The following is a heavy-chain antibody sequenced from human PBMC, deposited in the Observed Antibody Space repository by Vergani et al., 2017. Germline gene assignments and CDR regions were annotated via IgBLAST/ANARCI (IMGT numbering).Heavy chain of an antibody. CDR3: ARVVKQQLVRWFDP. V-gene: IGHV4-34*01. D-gene: IGHD6-13*01. CDR1: GGSFSGYY. J-gene: IGHJ5*02. Sequence: QVQLQQWGAGLLKPSETLSLTCAVYGGSFSGYYWSWIRQPPGKGLEWIGEINHSGSTNYNPSLKSRVTISVDTPKNQFSLKLSSVTAADTAVYYCARVVKQQLVRWFDPWGQGTLVTVSS. CDR2: INHSGST.